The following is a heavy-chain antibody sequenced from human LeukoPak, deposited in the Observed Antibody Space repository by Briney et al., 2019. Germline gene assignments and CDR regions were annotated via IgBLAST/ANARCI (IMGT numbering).Heavy chain of an antibody. Sequence: PGGSLRLSCVASGFTFSDLAMGWVRQAPGKGLEWVSVISDSGGTTYYADSVKGRFTISRDNSRNTLYLQMNSLRVDDTAVYYCAKDARRYSGRYCFDHWGQGTLVTVPS. V-gene: IGHV3-23*01. D-gene: IGHD6-19*01. CDR2: ISDSGGTT. J-gene: IGHJ4*02. CDR1: GFTFSDLA. CDR3: AKDARRYSGRYCFDH.